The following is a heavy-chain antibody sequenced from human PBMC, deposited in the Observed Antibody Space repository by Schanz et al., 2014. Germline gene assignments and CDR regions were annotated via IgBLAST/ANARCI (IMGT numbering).Heavy chain of an antibody. CDR2: IWYDGSNK. Sequence: QVQLVESGGGVVQPGRSLRLSCAASGITLSGYGLHWVRQAPGKGLEWVAIIWYDGSNKYYADSVKGRFTISRDNSKNTLFLQMSSLRAEDTAVYYCARDGDFDYWGQGTLVAGSS. CDR3: ARDGDFDY. V-gene: IGHV3-33*08. CDR1: GITLSGYG. J-gene: IGHJ4*02.